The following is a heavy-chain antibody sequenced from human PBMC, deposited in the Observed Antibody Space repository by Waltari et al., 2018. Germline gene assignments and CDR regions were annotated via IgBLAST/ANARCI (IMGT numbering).Heavy chain of an antibody. V-gene: IGHV3-30-3*01. J-gene: IGHJ4*02. CDR2: ISYDGSNK. D-gene: IGHD1-1*01. Sequence: QVQLVESGGGVVQPGRSLRLSCAASGFTFSSSAMHWVRQAPGKGLEWVAVISYDGSNKYYADSVKGRFTISRDNSKNTLYLQMNSLRAEDTAVYYCAFSMEGWNAYYFDYWGQGTLVTVSS. CDR1: GFTFSSSA. CDR3: AFSMEGWNAYYFDY.